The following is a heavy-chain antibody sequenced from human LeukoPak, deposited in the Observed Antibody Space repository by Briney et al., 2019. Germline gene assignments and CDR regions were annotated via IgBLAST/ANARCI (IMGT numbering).Heavy chain of an antibody. CDR3: ASSSDSGYDWGGPFDY. D-gene: IGHD5-12*01. Sequence: ASVKVSCKASGYTFTGYYMHWVRQAPGQGLEWMGWINPNSGGTNYAQKFQGRVTMTRDTSISTAYMELGRLRSDDTAVYYCASSSDSGYDWGGPFDYWGQGTLVTVSS. CDR2: INPNSGGT. CDR1: GYTFTGYY. V-gene: IGHV1-2*02. J-gene: IGHJ4*02.